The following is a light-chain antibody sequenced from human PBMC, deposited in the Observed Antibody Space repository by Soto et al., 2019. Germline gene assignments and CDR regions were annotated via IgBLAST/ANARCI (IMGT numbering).Light chain of an antibody. CDR1: QSISSW. V-gene: IGKV1-5*03. J-gene: IGKJ4*01. CDR2: KAS. Sequence: DIQMTQSPSTLSASVGDRVTITCRASQSISSWLAWYQQRPGKAPKLLIYKASQRLETEVPSRFRGSGSGTEFTLTISGLQPEDFATYYCQEYNSYSSFGGGTKVEMK. CDR3: QEYNSYSS.